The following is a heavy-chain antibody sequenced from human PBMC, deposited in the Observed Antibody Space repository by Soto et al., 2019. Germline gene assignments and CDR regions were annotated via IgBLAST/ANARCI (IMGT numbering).Heavy chain of an antibody. Sequence: ASVKVSCKASGYTFTGYYMHWVRQAPGQGLEWMGWINPNSGGTNYAQKFQGRVTMTRDTSISTAYMELSRLRSDDTAVYYCAIDFPQSIVGAPHYYYGMDVWGQGTTVTVSS. V-gene: IGHV1-2*02. CDR3: AIDFPQSIVGAPHYYYGMDV. CDR2: INPNSGGT. D-gene: IGHD1-26*01. CDR1: GYTFTGYY. J-gene: IGHJ6*02.